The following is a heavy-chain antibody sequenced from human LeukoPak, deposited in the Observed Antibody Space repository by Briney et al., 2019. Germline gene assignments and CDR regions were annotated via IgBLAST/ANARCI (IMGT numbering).Heavy chain of an antibody. CDR1: GFTFSSYW. J-gene: IGHJ4*02. V-gene: IGHV3-30*02. Sequence: GGSLRLSCAASGFTFSSYWMSWVRQAPGKGLEWVAFIRYDGSNKYYADSVKGRFTISRDNSKNTLYLQMNSLRAEDTAVYYCAKVRATYDSSGPWYFDYWGQGTLVTVSS. CDR3: AKVRATYDSSGPWYFDY. CDR2: IRYDGSNK. D-gene: IGHD3-22*01.